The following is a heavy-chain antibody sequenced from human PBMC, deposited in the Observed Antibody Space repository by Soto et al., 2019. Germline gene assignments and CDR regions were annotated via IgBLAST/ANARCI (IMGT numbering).Heavy chain of an antibody. CDR3: ATSYGSGSRAFDY. J-gene: IGHJ4*02. V-gene: IGHV1-69*02. CDR2: TIPMLGMS. CDR1: EDTFNSYT. Sequence: QVQLVQSGAEVKKPGSSVRVSCKASEDTFNSYTXNWXXXXXXXGLQWMGRTIPMLGMSNYALKFQGRVTITADKSXTTAYMELXXXRSXXXAVYYCATSYGSGSRAFDYWGQGTQVTVSS. D-gene: IGHD3-10*01.